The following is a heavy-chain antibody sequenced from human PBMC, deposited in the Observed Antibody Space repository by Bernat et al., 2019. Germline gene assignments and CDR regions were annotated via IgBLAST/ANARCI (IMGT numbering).Heavy chain of an antibody. CDR3: ARSGGVTRWAYYFDY. D-gene: IGHD4-23*01. J-gene: IGHJ4*02. CDR1: GFTFSSYG. CDR2: IGYDGSNK. V-gene: IGHV3-33*08. Sequence: VQLVESGGGLVQPGGSLRLSCEASGFTFSSYGMHWVRQAPGKGLEGVAVIGYDGSNKYYADSVKGRFTISRDNSKNTLYLQMNSLRAEDTAVYYCARSGGVTRWAYYFDYWGQGTLVTVSS.